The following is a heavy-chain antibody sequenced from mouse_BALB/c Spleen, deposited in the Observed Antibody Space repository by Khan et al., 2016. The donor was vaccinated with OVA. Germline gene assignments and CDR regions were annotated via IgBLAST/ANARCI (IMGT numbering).Heavy chain of an antibody. CDR2: ISYSGVT. J-gene: IGHJ2*01. CDR3: ARGYYYGYFVDY. Sequence: EVQLQESGPGLVKPSQSLSLTCTVTGYSITSGYAWNWIRQFPGNKLEWMGYISYSGVTSFTPSLKSRSSITRHTSKNQFFLQLNSVTTDDTASYYCARGYYYGYFVDYWGQGTTLTVSS. CDR1: GYSITSGYA. D-gene: IGHD1-2*01. V-gene: IGHV3-2*02.